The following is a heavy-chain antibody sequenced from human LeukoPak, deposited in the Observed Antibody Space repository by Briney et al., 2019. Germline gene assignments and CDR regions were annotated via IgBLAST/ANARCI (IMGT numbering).Heavy chain of an antibody. CDR1: GGSISSGGYY. CDR3: ARLSSRWYFSPDY. Sequence: SETLSLTCTVSGGSISSGGYYWSWIRQHPGKGLEWIGYIYYSGSTYYNPSLKSRVTISVDTSKNQFSLNLRSVTAADTAVYYCARLSSRWYFSPDYWGQGTLVTVSS. D-gene: IGHD6-19*01. V-gene: IGHV4-31*03. CDR2: IYYSGST. J-gene: IGHJ4*02.